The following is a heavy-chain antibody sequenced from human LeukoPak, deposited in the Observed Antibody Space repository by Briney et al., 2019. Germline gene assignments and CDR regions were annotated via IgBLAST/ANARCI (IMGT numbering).Heavy chain of an antibody. CDR3: ARDLLPGAPDYVDY. J-gene: IGHJ4*02. CDR1: GLTVSSNY. CDR2: IIQDGSKE. Sequence: GGSLRLSCAVSGLTVSSNYVAWVRQAPGKGPEWVAKIIQDGSKEYYLDSVKGRFIISRDNGKNSLYLEMNSLRHEDTAVYFCARDLLPGAPDYVDYWGQGTLVTVSS. V-gene: IGHV3-7*01. D-gene: IGHD2-2*01.